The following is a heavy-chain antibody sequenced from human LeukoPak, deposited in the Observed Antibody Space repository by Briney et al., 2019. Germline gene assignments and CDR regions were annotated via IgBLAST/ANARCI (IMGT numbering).Heavy chain of an antibody. CDR3: ARGTITMVRGVILAFDI. CDR1: GYTVTTFG. J-gene: IGHJ3*02. Sequence: ASVKVSCKPSGYTVTTFGITWVRQAPGQALEWMGWISTYNGNINYAQNLQGRVTMTTDTSTSAAYMELRSLRSDDTAVYYCARGTITMVRGVILAFDIWGQGTMVTVSS. D-gene: IGHD3-10*01. CDR2: ISTYNGNI. V-gene: IGHV1-18*01.